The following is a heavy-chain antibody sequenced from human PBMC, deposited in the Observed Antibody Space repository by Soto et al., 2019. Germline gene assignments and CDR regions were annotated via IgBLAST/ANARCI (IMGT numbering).Heavy chain of an antibody. D-gene: IGHD3-16*01. J-gene: IGHJ4*02. CDR3: AITQDRGGRTTFIY. CDR1: GFTFDDNA. CDR2: INWKSDI. Sequence: SLRLSCAVSGFTFDDNAMHWVRQAPEKGLGWVSGINWKSDIGYADSVKGRFTISRDNAENSLYLRMNSLRAEETALYYCAITQDRGGRTTFIYWGQGTQVTVSS. V-gene: IGHV3-9*01.